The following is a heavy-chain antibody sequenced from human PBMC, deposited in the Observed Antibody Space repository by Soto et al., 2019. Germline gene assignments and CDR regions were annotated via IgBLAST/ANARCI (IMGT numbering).Heavy chain of an antibody. J-gene: IGHJ6*02. CDR3: ARCAIPLGAYYYYYGMDV. V-gene: IGHV1-69*01. Sequence: QVQLVQSGAEVQKPGSSVKVSCKASGGTFSSYAISWVRQAPGQGLEWMGGIIPIFGTANYAQKFQGRVTITADEPTSPAYMELSSLRSEDTAVYYCARCAIPLGAYYYYYGMDVWGQGTTVTVSS. D-gene: IGHD3-16*01. CDR1: GGTFSSYA. CDR2: IIPIFGTA.